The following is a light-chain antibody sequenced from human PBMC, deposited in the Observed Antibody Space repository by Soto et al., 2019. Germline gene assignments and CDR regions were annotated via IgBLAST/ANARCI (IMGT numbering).Light chain of an antibody. CDR3: QQYITYSSWP. V-gene: IGKV1-5*03. CDR2: KAS. J-gene: IGKJ1*01. CDR1: QTISSW. Sequence: DIQMTQSPSSLSASVGDRVTITCRASQTISSWLAWYQQEPGEAPKLLIYKASTLXXXXPSRFSGSGSGTXXXXXXSSLQPDDFATYYCQQYITYSSWPFGQGTKVDIK.